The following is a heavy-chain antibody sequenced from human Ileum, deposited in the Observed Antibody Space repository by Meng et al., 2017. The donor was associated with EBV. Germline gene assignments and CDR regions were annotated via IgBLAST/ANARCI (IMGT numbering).Heavy chain of an antibody. Sequence: QVQLQESGPGLVKPQETLSLPGSVSGGSVSSGGNYWSWIRQPPGKGLEWIGYIYNSGSTNYNPSLKSRVTISVDTSKNQFSLKLSSVTAADTAVYYCARDGYSSGSDWGQGTLVTVSS. CDR1: GGSVSSGGNY. D-gene: IGHD6-19*01. CDR3: ARDGYSSGSD. CDR2: IYNSGST. J-gene: IGHJ4*02. V-gene: IGHV4-61*08.